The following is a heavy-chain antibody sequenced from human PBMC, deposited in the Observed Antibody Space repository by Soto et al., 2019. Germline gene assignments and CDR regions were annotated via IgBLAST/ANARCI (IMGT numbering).Heavy chain of an antibody. CDR2: ISHSGST. J-gene: IGHJ6*02. CDR1: GDAVRSGNFY. Sequence: TSETLSLTCTVSGDAVRSGNFYWSWIRQPPGKGLEWIGYISHSGSTNYNPSLKSRVTMSGDTSKNQFSLKLSSVTAADTAVYYCVQNDDFWSGYYPTPSYSNLDVWGRGTTVTVSS. V-gene: IGHV4-61*01. CDR3: VQNDDFWSGYYPTPSYSNLDV. D-gene: IGHD3-3*01.